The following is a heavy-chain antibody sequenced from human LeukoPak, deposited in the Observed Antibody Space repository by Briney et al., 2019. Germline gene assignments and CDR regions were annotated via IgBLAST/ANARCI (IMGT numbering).Heavy chain of an antibody. Sequence: PGGSLRLSCAASGFTFSDYYMSWIRQAPGKGLEWVSYISSSGSTIYYADSVKGRFTISRDNAKNSLYLQMNSLRAEGTAVYYCARDFGYCSSTSCYDYFDYWGQGTLVTVSS. J-gene: IGHJ4*02. CDR3: ARDFGYCSSTSCYDYFDY. D-gene: IGHD2-2*03. CDR2: ISSSGSTI. V-gene: IGHV3-11*04. CDR1: GFTFSDYY.